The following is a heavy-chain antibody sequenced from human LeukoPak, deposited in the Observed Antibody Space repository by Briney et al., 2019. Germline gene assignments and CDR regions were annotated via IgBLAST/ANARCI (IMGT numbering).Heavy chain of an antibody. J-gene: IGHJ6*02. CDR3: ARRFGDPTYMDV. CDR2: ISSNGGST. V-gene: IGHV3-64*01. CDR1: GFTFSSYG. Sequence: GGSLRLSCAASGFTFSSYGMHWVRQAPGKGLEYVSVISSNGGSTCYANSVKGRFTISRDNSKNTLYLQMGSLRAEDMAVYYCARRFGDPTYMDVWGQGTTVTVSS. D-gene: IGHD3-10*01.